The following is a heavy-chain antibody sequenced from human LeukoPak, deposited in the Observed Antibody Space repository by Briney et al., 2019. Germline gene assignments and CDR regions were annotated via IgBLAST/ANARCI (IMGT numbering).Heavy chain of an antibody. D-gene: IGHD4-17*01. J-gene: IGHJ4*02. Sequence: SETLSLTCAVYGGSFSGYYWSWIRLPPGKGLXXIGEINHSGSTNYNPSLKSRVTISVDTSKNQFSLKLSSVTAADTAVYYCARTPYGDPYYFDYWGQGTLVTVSS. CDR2: INHSGST. CDR3: ARTPYGDPYYFDY. CDR1: GGSFSGYY. V-gene: IGHV4-34*01.